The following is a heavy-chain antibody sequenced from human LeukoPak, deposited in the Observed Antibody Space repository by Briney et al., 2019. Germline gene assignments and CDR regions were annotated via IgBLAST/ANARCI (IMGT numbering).Heavy chain of an antibody. D-gene: IGHD1-1*01. CDR1: GFTFSNYA. CDR3: AKKRVITTPDAIDWYFDL. V-gene: IGHV3-23*01. J-gene: IGHJ2*01. CDR2: LSGSGGAT. Sequence: GGSLRLSCAASGFTFSNYAMTWVRQAPGKGLEWVSILSGSGGATYYADSVKGRFTISRDNSENTLFLQMNNLGAEDTAVYYCAKKRVITTPDAIDWYFDLWGRGTLVTVSS.